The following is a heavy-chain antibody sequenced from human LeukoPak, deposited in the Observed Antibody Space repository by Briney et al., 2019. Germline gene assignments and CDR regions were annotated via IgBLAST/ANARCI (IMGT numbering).Heavy chain of an antibody. J-gene: IGHJ5*02. Sequence: ASVKVSCKVSGYTLTELSMHWVRQAPGKGLEWMGGFDPEDGETIYAQKFQGRVTVTEDTSTDTAYMELSSLRSEDTAVYYCATQWCSGGSCYSVWFDPWGQGTLVTVSS. CDR2: FDPEDGET. CDR1: GYTLTELS. D-gene: IGHD2-15*01. CDR3: ATQWCSGGSCYSVWFDP. V-gene: IGHV1-24*01.